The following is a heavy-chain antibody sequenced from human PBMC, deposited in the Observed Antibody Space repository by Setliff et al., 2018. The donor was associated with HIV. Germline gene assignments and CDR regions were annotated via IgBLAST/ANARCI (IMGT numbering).Heavy chain of an antibody. CDR1: GFTFSSYS. V-gene: IGHV3-48*01. CDR3: ARDYRNLGFDL. CDR2: ISGNSGAV. D-gene: IGHD4-4*01. Sequence: LRLSCAASGFTFSSYSMNWVRQAPGKGLEWVSFISGNSGAVTYADSVKGRFTISRDNARNSLYLQLNSLRAEDTAVYYCARDYRNLGFDLWGRGSLVTVSS. J-gene: IGHJ2*01.